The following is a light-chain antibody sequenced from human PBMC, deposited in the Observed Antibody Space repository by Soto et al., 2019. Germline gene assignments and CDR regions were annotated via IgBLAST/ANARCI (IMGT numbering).Light chain of an antibody. V-gene: IGLV4-69*01. Sequence: QAVVTQSPSASASLGASVKLTCTLSSGHSSYAIEWHQQQPEKGPRYLMKLNSVCSHSKGDGIPDRFSGSSSGAERYLTISSIQSEDEADYYCQTWGTGIQGVFGGGTKVTVL. CDR1: SGHSSYA. CDR2: LNSVCSH. CDR3: QTWGTGIQGV. J-gene: IGLJ3*02.